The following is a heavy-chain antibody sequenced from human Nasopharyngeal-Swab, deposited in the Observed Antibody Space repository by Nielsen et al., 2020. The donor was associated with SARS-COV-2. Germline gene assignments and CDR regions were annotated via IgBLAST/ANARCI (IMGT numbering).Heavy chain of an antibody. CDR1: GFTFSSYA. CDR2: ISGRGGST. D-gene: IGHD4-11*01. CDR3: AKSASLLQYLTFDY. Sequence: GGSLRLSCAASGFTFSSYAMSWVRQAPGKGLEWVSVISGRGGSTYYAASVKGRFTISRDNSKNTLYLQMNSLRAEDTAVFYCAKSASLLQYLTFDYWGQGTLVTVSS. J-gene: IGHJ4*02. V-gene: IGHV3-23*01.